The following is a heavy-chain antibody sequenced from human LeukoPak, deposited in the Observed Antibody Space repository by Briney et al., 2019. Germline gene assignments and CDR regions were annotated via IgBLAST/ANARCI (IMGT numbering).Heavy chain of an antibody. J-gene: IGHJ4*02. CDR3: ARVSVLLWFGELIPHYFDY. V-gene: IGHV3-21*01. D-gene: IGHD3-10*01. CDR2: ISSSSSYI. CDR1: GFTFSSYS. Sequence: NPGGSPRLSCAASGFTFSSYSMNWVRQAPGKGLEWVSSISSSSSYIYYADSVKGRFTISRDNAKNSLYLQMNSLRAEDTAVYYCARVSVLLWFGELIPHYFDYWGQGTLVTVSS.